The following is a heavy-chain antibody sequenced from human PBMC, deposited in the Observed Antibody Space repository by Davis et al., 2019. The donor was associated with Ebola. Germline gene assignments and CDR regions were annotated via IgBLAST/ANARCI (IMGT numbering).Heavy chain of an antibody. CDR2: IKQDGSEK. CDR1: GFTFSSYW. V-gene: IGHV3-7*03. CDR3: ARVPLWFGELLSISLSYFDY. Sequence: GESLKISCAASGFTFSSYWMSWVRQAPGKGLEWGAKIKQDGSEKYYVDSVKGRLTISRDNAKNSLYLQMNSLRAEDTAVYYCARVPLWFGELLSISLSYFDYWGQGTLVTVSS. D-gene: IGHD3-10*01. J-gene: IGHJ4*02.